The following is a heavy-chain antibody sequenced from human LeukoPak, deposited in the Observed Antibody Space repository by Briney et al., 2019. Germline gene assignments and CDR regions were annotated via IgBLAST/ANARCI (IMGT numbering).Heavy chain of an antibody. CDR2: IRGSGDTT. CDR3: AREGRDGYYFDF. Sequence: GGSLRLSCAASGFTFSSYAMNWVRQAPGKGLEGVSGIRGSGDTTYYADSVKGRRFTISRDNSKNTLYLQMNSLRAEDTAVFYCAREGRDGYYFDFWGQGTLVTVSS. J-gene: IGHJ4*02. D-gene: IGHD5-24*01. CDR1: GFTFSSYA. V-gene: IGHV3-23*01.